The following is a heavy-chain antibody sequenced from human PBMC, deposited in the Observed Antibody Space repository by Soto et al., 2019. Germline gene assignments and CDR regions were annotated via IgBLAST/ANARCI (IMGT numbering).Heavy chain of an antibody. CDR1: GFTFSSYA. V-gene: IGHV3-64D*06. CDR2: VRGNGDPP. Sequence: VGSLRLSCSASGFTFSSYAMHWVRQAPGKGLEYVSGVRGNGDPPFYADSVKGRFTISRDNSKNTLYLQMSSLSADDTAVYYCVKSRGGNNFDFFDWGQGALVTVSS. D-gene: IGHD5-12*01. CDR3: VKSRGGNNFDFFD. J-gene: IGHJ4*02.